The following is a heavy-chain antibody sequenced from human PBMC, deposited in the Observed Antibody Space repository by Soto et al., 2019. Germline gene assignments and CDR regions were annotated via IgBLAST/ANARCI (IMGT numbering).Heavy chain of an antibody. CDR2: ISGSGGST. J-gene: IGHJ6*02. Sequence: GGSLRLSCAASGFPFSSYAMSWVRQAPGKGLEWVSAISGSGGSTYYADSVKGRFTISRDNSKNTLYLQMNSLRAEDTAVYYCAKKVYYDSSGYYHYYYYGMDVWAQGTTVTVSS. D-gene: IGHD3-22*01. CDR3: AKKVYYDSSGYYHYYYYGMDV. CDR1: GFPFSSYA. V-gene: IGHV3-23*01.